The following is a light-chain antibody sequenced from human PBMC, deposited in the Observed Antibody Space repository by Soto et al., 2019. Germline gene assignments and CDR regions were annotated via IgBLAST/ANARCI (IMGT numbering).Light chain of an antibody. CDR2: DAS. CDR1: QSVSTW. CDR3: QEYHSYLRM. Sequence: DIQMTQSPSTLSASVVDAVSATCLASQSVSTWLAWYQQKPGKAPNLLIYDASSLESGVPSRFSGGGSGTEFTLTISSLQPDDFATYYCQEYHSYLRMLGQGTKVDI. J-gene: IGKJ1*01. V-gene: IGKV1-5*01.